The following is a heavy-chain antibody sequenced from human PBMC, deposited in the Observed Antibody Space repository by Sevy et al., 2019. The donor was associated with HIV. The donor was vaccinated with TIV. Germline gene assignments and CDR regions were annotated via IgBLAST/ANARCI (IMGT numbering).Heavy chain of an antibody. CDR3: AIDRGLTMVRGGYYYYYYGMDV. CDR1: GYTFTSYG. CDR2: ISAYNGNT. Sequence: ASVKVSCKASGYTFTSYGISWVRQAPGQGLEWMGWISAYNGNTNYAQKLQGRVTMTTDTSTSTAYMELRSLRSDDTAVYYCAIDRGLTMVRGGYYYYYYGMDVWGQGTTVTVSS. V-gene: IGHV1-18*01. D-gene: IGHD3-10*01. J-gene: IGHJ6*02.